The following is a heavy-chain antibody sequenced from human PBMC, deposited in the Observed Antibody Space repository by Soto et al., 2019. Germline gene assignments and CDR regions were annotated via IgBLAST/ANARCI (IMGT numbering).Heavy chain of an antibody. D-gene: IGHD2-2*01. CDR3: AREEVPQWFTRGYYGMDV. CDR1: GGSFRVYY. V-gene: IGHV4-34*01. J-gene: IGHJ6*02. CDR2: INHSGSA. Sequence: TETLSLTCAVYGGSFRVYYWTRVRVPPGYGLELIGDINHSGSANYNSSLKSRVTISVDTSKYQLSLSRRSVTAADTAVYYCAREEVPQWFTRGYYGMDVWGQGTTVTVSS.